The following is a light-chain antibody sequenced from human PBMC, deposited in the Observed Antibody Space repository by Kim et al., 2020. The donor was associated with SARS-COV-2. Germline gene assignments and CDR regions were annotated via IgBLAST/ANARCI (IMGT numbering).Light chain of an antibody. J-gene: IGKJ5*01. V-gene: IGKV3D-20*01. CDR3: QQYGSSSIT. Sequence: SPGERATHSGGASQSVSSSYLAWYKQKPGLTHSLISYDASSRSTGIPDRFSGSGSGTDFTLAISRLEPEDFAVYYCQQYGSSSITFGQGTRLEI. CDR2: DAS. CDR1: QSVSSSY.